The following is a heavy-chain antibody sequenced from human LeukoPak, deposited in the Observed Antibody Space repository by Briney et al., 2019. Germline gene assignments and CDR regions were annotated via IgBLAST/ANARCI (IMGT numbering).Heavy chain of an antibody. D-gene: IGHD3-3*01. CDR3: ARCYDFWSGYLFDY. Sequence: SETLSLTCTVSGGSISSSSYYWGWIRQPPGKGLEWIGSIYYSGSTYYNPSLKSRVTISVDTSKNQFSLKLSSVTAADTAVYYCARCYDFWSGYLFDYWGQGTLVTVSS. CDR1: GGSISSSSYY. CDR2: IYYSGST. J-gene: IGHJ4*02. V-gene: IGHV4-39*01.